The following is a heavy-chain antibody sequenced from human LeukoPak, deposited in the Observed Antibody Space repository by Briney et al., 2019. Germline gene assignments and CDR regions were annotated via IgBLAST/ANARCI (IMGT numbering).Heavy chain of an antibody. CDR2: TRNKANSYTT. Sequence: PGKSLRLSCAASGFTFSDHYMDWVRQAPGKGLEWVGRTRNKANSYTTEYAASVKGRFTISRDDSKNSLYLQMNSLKTEDTAVYYCARVGYGWDYWGQGTLVTVSS. D-gene: IGHD5-12*01. CDR1: GFTFSDHY. CDR3: ARVGYGWDY. V-gene: IGHV3-72*01. J-gene: IGHJ4*02.